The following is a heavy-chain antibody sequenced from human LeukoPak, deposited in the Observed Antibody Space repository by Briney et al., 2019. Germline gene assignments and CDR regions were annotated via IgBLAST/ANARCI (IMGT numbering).Heavy chain of an antibody. D-gene: IGHD6-13*01. J-gene: IGHJ4*02. CDR3: ARRARATAGGDYFDY. CDR2: FHYTRNT. CDR1: GSSMNNYY. Sequence: PSETLSLTCTVSGSSMNNYYWTWIRQPPGKGLEWIGYFHYTRNTNYNPSLRGRVTMSADTSKNQFSLKLNSVTAADTAVYYCARRARATAGGDYFDYWGQGTLVTVSS. V-gene: IGHV4-59*08.